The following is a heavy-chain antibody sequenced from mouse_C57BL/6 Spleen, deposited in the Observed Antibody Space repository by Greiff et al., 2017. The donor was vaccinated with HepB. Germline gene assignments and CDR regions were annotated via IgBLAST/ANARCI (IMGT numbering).Heavy chain of an antibody. CDR1: GYTFTDYY. CDR3: ARSRDYGSSSCFAY. J-gene: IGHJ3*01. D-gene: IGHD1-1*01. Sequence: QVQLQQSGAELVRPGASVKLSCKASGYTFTDYYINWVKQRPGQGLEWIARIYPGSGNTYYNEKFKGKATLTAEKSSSTAYMQLSSLTSEYSAVYFCARSRDYGSSSCFAYWGQGTLVTVSA. V-gene: IGHV1-76*01. CDR2: IYPGSGNT.